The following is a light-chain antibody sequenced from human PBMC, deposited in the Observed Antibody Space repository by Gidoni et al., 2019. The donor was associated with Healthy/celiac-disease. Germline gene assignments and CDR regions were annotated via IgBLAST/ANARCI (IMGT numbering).Light chain of an antibody. CDR1: SSDVGGYNY. CDR3: SSYTSSSTQV. J-gene: IGLJ1*01. Sequence: SALTQPAPVSGSPGQSITISCTGTSSDVGGYNYVSWYQQHPGKAPKLMIYEVSNRPSGVSNRFSGSKSGNTASLTISGLQAEDEADYYCSSYTSSSTQVFGTGTKVTVL. V-gene: IGLV2-14*01. CDR2: EVS.